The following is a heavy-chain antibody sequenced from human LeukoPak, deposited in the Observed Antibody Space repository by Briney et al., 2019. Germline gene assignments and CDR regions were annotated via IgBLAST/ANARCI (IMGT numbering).Heavy chain of an antibody. Sequence: GGSLRLSCAASGFTFSNYGMHWVRQAPGKGLEWVALIWYDGSNKYYTDSVKGRLTISRDNSKNTLYLQMNSLRAEDTAVYYCAREGPRGNSQFDYWGQGNPGHRLL. CDR1: GFTFSNYG. J-gene: IGHJ4*02. CDR2: IWYDGSNK. V-gene: IGHV3-33*01. CDR3: AREGPRGNSQFDY. D-gene: IGHD2/OR15-2a*01.